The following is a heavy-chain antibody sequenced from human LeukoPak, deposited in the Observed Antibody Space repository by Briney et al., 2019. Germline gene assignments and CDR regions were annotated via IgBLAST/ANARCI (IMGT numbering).Heavy chain of an antibody. V-gene: IGHV3-66*02. CDR2: IYSGGST. D-gene: IGHD5-24*01. J-gene: IGHJ4*02. CDR3: ARLLSSGDGYNYGLDY. Sequence: GGSLRLSCAASGFTVSSNYMSWVRQAPGKGLEWVSVIYSGGSTYYADSVKGRFTISRDNSKNTLYLQMNSLRAEDTAVYYCARLLSSGDGYNYGLDYWGQGTLVTVSS. CDR1: GFTVSSNY.